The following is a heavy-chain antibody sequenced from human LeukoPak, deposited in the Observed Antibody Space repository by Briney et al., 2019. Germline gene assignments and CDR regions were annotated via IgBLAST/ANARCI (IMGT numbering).Heavy chain of an antibody. V-gene: IGHV3-74*01. D-gene: IGHD3-10*01. CDR1: GFTVSSNY. CDR3: ARDPDYYGSA. CDR2: ITSDGSTS. J-gene: IGHJ5*02. Sequence: GGSLRLSCAASGFTVSSNYMSWVRQAPGKGLLWVSRITSDGSTSDYADSVMGRFTMSRDNAKNTVYLHMNSLGAEDTAVYYCARDPDYYGSAWGQGTLVTVSS.